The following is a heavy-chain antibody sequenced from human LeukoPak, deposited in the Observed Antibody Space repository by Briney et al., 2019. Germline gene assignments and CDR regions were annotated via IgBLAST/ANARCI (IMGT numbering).Heavy chain of an antibody. CDR3: TREADYVWGSYRSINFDY. Sequence: SETLSLTCTVSGGSISSSSYYWGWIRQPPGKGLEWIGSIYYSGSTYYNPSLKSRVTISVDTSKNQFSLKLSPVTAADTAVYYCTREADYVWGSYRSINFDYWGQGTLVTVSS. CDR1: GGSISSSSYY. CDR2: IYYSGST. V-gene: IGHV4-39*07. D-gene: IGHD3-16*02. J-gene: IGHJ4*02.